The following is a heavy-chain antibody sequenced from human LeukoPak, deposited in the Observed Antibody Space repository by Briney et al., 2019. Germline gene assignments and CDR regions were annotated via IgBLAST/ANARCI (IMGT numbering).Heavy chain of an antibody. CDR2: INPSGGST. Sequence: ASVKVSSTASGYTFTIYYMHWVRQAPGQGLEWMGIINPSGGSTSYAQKFQGRVTMTRDTSTSTVYMELSSLRSEDTAVYYCARDLTGTTILYGMDVWGQGTTVTVSS. V-gene: IGHV1-46*01. D-gene: IGHD1-14*01. CDR3: ARDLTGTTILYGMDV. J-gene: IGHJ6*02. CDR1: GYTFTIYY.